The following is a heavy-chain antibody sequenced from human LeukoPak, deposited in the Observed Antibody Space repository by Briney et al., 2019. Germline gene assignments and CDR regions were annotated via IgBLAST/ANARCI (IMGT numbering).Heavy chain of an antibody. CDR3: ARSRGFYCSGGSCYSDAFDI. Sequence: ASVKVSCKASGYTFTGYHMHWVRQAPGQGLEWMGWINPKSGVTNYAQKFQGRVTMTRDTSISIAYMELSRVKSDDTALYYCARSRGFYCSGGSCYSDAFDIWGQGTMVTVSS. D-gene: IGHD2-15*01. CDR1: GYTFTGYH. J-gene: IGHJ3*02. V-gene: IGHV1-2*02. CDR2: INPKSGVT.